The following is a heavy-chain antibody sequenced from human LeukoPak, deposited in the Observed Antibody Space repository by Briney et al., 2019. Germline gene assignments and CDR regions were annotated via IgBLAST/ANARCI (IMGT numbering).Heavy chain of an antibody. CDR1: GGSISRYY. J-gene: IGHJ4*02. CDR3: ARDWYDSNFDY. CDR2: IYTSGST. Sequence: SETLSLTCTVSGGSISRYYWSWVRQPAGKGVEWIGRIYTSGSTNYNPSLKSRVTMSVDTSKNQFSLKLSSVTAADTAVYYCARDWYDSNFDYWGQGTLVTVSS. V-gene: IGHV4-4*07. D-gene: IGHD3-22*01.